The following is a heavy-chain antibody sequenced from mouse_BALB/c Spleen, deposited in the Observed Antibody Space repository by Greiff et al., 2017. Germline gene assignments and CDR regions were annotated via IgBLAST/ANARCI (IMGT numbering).Heavy chain of an antibody. Sequence: EVKVVESGGGLVKPGGSLKLSCAASGFTFSSYTMSWVRQTPEKRLEWVATISSGGSYTYYPDSVKGRFTISRDNAKNTLYLQMSSLKSEDTAMYYCTRAPYYEYDVDYWGQGTTLTVSS. CDR3: TRAPYYEYDVDY. V-gene: IGHV5-6-4*01. CDR1: GFTFSSYT. D-gene: IGHD2-4*01. CDR2: ISSGGSYT. J-gene: IGHJ2*01.